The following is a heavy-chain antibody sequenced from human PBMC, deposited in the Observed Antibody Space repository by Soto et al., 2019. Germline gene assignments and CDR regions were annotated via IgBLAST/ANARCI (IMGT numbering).Heavy chain of an antibody. CDR1: GFTFSSYW. J-gene: IGHJ4*02. D-gene: IGHD1-1*01. CDR3: TRESWNSRDY. Sequence: EVQLVESGGDLVQPGGSLRLSCAASGFTFSSYWMSWVRQAPGKGLEWVTNIKEDGSKKYYVDSVKGRFTTSKDNAKTSLFLQMNNLRDEDTAEYYCTRESWNSRDYWGQGTLVTVSS. CDR2: IKEDGSKK. V-gene: IGHV3-7*01.